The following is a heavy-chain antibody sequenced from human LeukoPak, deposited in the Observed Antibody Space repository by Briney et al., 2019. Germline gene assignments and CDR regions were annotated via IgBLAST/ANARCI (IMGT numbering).Heavy chain of an antibody. J-gene: IGHJ4*02. V-gene: IGHV4-4*07. D-gene: IGHD5-24*01. CDR2: IYGTET. CDR1: GASISDYY. Sequence: SETLSLTCNVSGASISDYYWSWIRQSAGKGLEWIGRIYGTETDFNPSLKGRLTMSVDTSKNQFSLKVRSVTAADTGVYYCARHQGWLQWEYWGQGTLVTVSS. CDR3: ARHQGWLQWEY.